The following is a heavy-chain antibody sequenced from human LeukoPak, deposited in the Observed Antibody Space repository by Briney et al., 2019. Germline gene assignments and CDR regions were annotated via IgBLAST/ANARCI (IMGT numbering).Heavy chain of an antibody. CDR2: INHSGST. CDR3: ARRHIAADAFDI. V-gene: IGHV4-34*01. Sequence: SETLSLTCTVSGGSISSYYWSWIRQPPGKGLEWIGEINHSGSTNYNPSLKSRVTISVDTSKNQFSLKLSSVTAADTAVYYCARRHIAADAFDIWGQGTMVTVSS. J-gene: IGHJ3*02. D-gene: IGHD6-13*01. CDR1: GGSISSYY.